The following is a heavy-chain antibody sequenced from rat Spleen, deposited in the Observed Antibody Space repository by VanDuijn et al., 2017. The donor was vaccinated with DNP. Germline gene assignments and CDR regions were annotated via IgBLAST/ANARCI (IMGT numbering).Heavy chain of an antibody. Sequence: EVQLQESGPGLVKPSQSLSLTCSVTGYSITNNYNWVWIRQFPGIRLEWMGYIDSTGNTNYNPSLKSRISITRDTSRNQFFVQVDSVTTGDTATYYCARLLYYGLFPDSFDYWGQGVMVTVSS. V-gene: IGHV3-3*01. J-gene: IGHJ2*01. CDR2: IDSTGNT. CDR3: ARLLYYGLFPDSFDY. D-gene: IGHD1-6*01. CDR1: GYSITNNYN.